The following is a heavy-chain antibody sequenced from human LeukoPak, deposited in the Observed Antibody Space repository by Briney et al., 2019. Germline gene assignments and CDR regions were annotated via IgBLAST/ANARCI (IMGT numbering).Heavy chain of an antibody. Sequence: AASVKVSCTVSGYTHTELSMHWVRQAPGKGLEWMGGFDPEDGETIYAQKFQGRVTMTEDTSTDTAYMELSSLRSEDTAVYYCATIWELGYFDYWGQGTLVTVSS. J-gene: IGHJ4*02. CDR3: ATIWELGYFDY. CDR2: FDPEDGET. D-gene: IGHD1-26*01. V-gene: IGHV1-24*01. CDR1: GYTHTELS.